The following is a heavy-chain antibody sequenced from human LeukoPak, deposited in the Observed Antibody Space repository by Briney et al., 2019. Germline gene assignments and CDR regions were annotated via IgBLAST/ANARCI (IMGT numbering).Heavy chain of an antibody. CDR3: ATSGVDGYKYETYYFDY. CDR1: GGSISSYY. D-gene: IGHD5-24*01. CDR2: IYYSGST. Sequence: PSETLSLTCTVSGGSISSYYWSWIRQPPGKGLEWIGYIYYSGSTNYNPSLKSRVTISVDTPKNQFSLKLSSVTAADTAVYYCATSGVDGYKYETYYFDYWGQGTLVTVSS. V-gene: IGHV4-59*08. J-gene: IGHJ4*02.